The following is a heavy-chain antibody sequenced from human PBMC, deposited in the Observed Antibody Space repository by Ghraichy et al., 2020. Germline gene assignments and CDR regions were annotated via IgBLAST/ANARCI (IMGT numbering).Heavy chain of an antibody. D-gene: IGHD2-15*01. CDR3: ARQYCSGGSCYPIFDY. J-gene: IGHJ4*02. Sequence: SETLSLTCTVSGGSISGYYWSWIRQPPGKGLVWVGFIFYTGSTNYNPSLKSRVTLSVDTSKNQFSLKLSSVTAADTAVYYCARQYCSGGSCYPIFDYWGQGTLVTVSS. CDR1: GGSISGYY. CDR2: IFYTGST. V-gene: IGHV4-59*08.